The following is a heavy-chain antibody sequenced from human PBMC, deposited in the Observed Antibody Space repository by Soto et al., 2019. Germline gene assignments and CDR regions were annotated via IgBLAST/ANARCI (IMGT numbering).Heavy chain of an antibody. CDR3: ARDPYHVLMVNAPNLYGMDV. CDR2: MNPNNGNT. J-gene: IGHJ6*02. V-gene: IGHV1-18*01. D-gene: IGHD2-8*01. Sequence: ASVKVSCKASGYTFTSYDINWVRQATGQGLEWMGWMNPNNGNTNYPQSLQGRLTMTTDTSTTTAYMELRSLRSDDTAVYYCARDPYHVLMVNAPNLYGMDVWGQGTTVTVSS. CDR1: GYTFTSYD.